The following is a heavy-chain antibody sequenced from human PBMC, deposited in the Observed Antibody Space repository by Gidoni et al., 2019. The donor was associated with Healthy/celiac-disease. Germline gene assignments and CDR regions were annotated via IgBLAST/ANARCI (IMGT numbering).Heavy chain of an antibody. CDR2: INHSGST. D-gene: IGHD3-3*01. CDR1: GGSFSGYY. Sequence: QVQLQQWRAGLLKPSETLSLTCAVYGGSFSGYYWSWIRQPPGKGLEWIGEINHSGSTNYNPSLKSRVTISVDTSKNQFSLKLSSVTAADTAVYYCASNADYYDFQGVDVWGKGTTVTVSS. CDR3: ASNADYYDFQGVDV. V-gene: IGHV4-34*01. J-gene: IGHJ6*03.